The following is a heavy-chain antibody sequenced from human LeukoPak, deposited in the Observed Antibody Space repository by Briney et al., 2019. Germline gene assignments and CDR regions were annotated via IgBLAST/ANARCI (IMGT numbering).Heavy chain of an antibody. CDR1: GYTFTSYD. CDR2: MNPNSGNT. D-gene: IGHD3-22*01. CDR3: ARDPGYYYDSSGYYQP. J-gene: IGHJ5*02. V-gene: IGHV1-8*01. Sequence: ASVKVSCKASGYTFTSYDINWVRQATGQGLEWMGWMNPNSGNTGYAQKFQGRVTMTRNTSISTAYMELSSLRSEDTAVYYCARDPGYYYDSSGYYQPWGQGTLVTVSS.